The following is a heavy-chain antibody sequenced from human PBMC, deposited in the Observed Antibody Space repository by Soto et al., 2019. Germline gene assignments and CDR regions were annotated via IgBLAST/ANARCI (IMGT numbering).Heavy chain of an antibody. D-gene: IGHD1-1*01. J-gene: IGHJ4*02. Sequence: PGGSLRLSCAASGFTFSNYAMSWVRQAPGKGLEWVATMRGGCALIDYADSLKGRFTISRDNSRNTLHLEMNSLRAEDTAVYYCTKLRTITTGASDCWGQGTLVTVSS. CDR1: GFTFSNYA. V-gene: IGHV3-23*01. CDR3: TKLRTITTGASDC. CDR2: MRGGCALI.